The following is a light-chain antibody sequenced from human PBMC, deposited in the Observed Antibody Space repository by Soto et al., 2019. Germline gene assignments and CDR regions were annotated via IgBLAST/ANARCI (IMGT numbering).Light chain of an antibody. J-gene: IGKJ1*01. CDR2: DAS. CDR3: QQYDSYSPWT. Sequence: DIEMTQSPSTLSASLGDRVTITCRASQSISTWLACYQQKPGKAPKVLIYDASSLESGVPSRFSGSGSGTEFTLSISSLQPDDFATYYCQQYDSYSPWTFGQGSK. CDR1: QSISTW. V-gene: IGKV1-5*01.